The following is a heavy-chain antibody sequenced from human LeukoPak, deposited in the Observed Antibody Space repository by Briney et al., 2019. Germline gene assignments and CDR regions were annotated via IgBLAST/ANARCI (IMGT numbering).Heavy chain of an antibody. CDR1: GFTFSSYA. J-gene: IGHJ4*02. Sequence: PGGSLRLSCAASGFTFSSYAMSWVRQAPGKGLEWVSAISGSGGSTYYADSVKGRFTISRDNSKNTLYLQMNSLRAEDTAVYYCAKGGPHCSSTSCYKVFDYWGQGTLVTVSS. CDR3: AKGGPHCSSTSCYKVFDY. CDR2: ISGSGGST. D-gene: IGHD2-2*02. V-gene: IGHV3-23*01.